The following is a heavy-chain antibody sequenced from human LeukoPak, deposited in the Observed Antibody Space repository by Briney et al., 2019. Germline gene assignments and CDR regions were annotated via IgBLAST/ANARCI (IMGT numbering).Heavy chain of an antibody. J-gene: IGHJ5*02. D-gene: IGHD2/OR15-2a*01. CDR3: ARCGKGRNWFDP. V-gene: IGHV4-59*12. CDR1: GGSISSYY. CDR2: IYYSGST. Sequence: PSETLSLTCTVSGGSISSYYWSWIRQPPGKGLEWIGYIYYSGSTYYNPSLKSRVTISVDTSKNQFSLKLSSVTAADTAVYYCARCGKGRNWFDPWGQGTLVTVSS.